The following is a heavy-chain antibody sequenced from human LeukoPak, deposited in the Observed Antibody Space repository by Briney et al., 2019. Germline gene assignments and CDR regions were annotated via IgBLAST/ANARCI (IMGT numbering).Heavy chain of an antibody. Sequence: SETLSLTCAAYGGSFSGYYWSWIRQPPGKGLEWIGEINHSGSTNYNPSLKSRFTISVDTSKNQFSLKLSSVTAADTAVYFCARGFLRRSFDLWGQGTLVTVSS. J-gene: IGHJ5*02. CDR2: INHSGST. CDR1: GGSFSGYY. D-gene: IGHD2/OR15-2a*01. CDR3: ARGFLRRSFDL. V-gene: IGHV4-34*01.